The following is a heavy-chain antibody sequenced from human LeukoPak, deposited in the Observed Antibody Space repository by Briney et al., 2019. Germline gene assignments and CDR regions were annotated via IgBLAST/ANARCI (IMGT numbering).Heavy chain of an antibody. CDR3: ATHVRPGAAESYWYFDL. CDR1: GGSISSYY. Sequence: PSETLSLTCTVSGGSISSYYWSWIRQPPGKGLVWIGYIYYRRSTNYNPSLKSRVTISVDTSKNQFSLKLSSVTAADTAVYYCATHVRPGAAESYWYFDLWGRGTLVTVSS. J-gene: IGHJ2*01. D-gene: IGHD2-2*01. CDR2: IYYRRST. V-gene: IGHV4-59*08.